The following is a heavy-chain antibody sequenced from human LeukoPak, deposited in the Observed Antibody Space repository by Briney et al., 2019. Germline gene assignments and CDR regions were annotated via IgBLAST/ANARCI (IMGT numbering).Heavy chain of an antibody. CDR1: GGSFTTYY. J-gene: IGHJ3*02. D-gene: IGHD4-17*01. V-gene: IGHV4-59*01. CDR3: ARPVRRLRRDDAFDI. CDR2: IYYTGST. Sequence: SETLSLTCTVSGGSFTTYYWSWIRQPPGKGLDWIGYIYYTGSTTYNPSLKGRVTISVDTSKNQFSLKLSSVTAADTAVYFCARPVRRLRRDDAFDIWGQGTMVTVSS.